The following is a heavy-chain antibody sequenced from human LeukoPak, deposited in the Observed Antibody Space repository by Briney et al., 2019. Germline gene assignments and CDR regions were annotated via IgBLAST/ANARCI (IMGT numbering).Heavy chain of an antibody. V-gene: IGHV1-69*13. J-gene: IGHJ4*02. CDR1: GGTFSSYA. CDR3: ARGVQNRGYYFDY. CDR2: IIPIFGTA. Sequence: SVKVSYKASGGTFSSYAISWVRQAPGQGLKWMGGIIPIFGTANYAQKFQGRVTITADESTSTAYMELSSLRSEDMGVYYCARGVQNRGYYFDYWGQGTLVTVSS. D-gene: IGHD3-10*01.